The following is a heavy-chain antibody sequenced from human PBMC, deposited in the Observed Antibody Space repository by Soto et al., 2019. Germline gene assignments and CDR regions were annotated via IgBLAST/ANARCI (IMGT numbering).Heavy chain of an antibody. V-gene: IGHV3-33*01. Sequence: QVQLVESGGGVVQPGRSLRLSCAASGFTFSSYGMHWVRQAPGKGLEWVAVIWYDGSNKYYADSVKGRFTISRDNSKNTLDLQRNRLRAEDTAVYYCAREGTELRTYYYDYMDVWGKGTTVTVSS. D-gene: IGHD1-7*01. CDR1: GFTFSSYG. CDR2: IWYDGSNK. CDR3: AREGTELRTYYYDYMDV. J-gene: IGHJ6*03.